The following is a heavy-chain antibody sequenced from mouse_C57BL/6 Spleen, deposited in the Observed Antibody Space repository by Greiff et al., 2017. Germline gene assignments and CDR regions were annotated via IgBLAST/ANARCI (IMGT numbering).Heavy chain of an antibody. CDR3: AGIYYDYGGDAMGY. CDR2: ISSGSSTI. D-gene: IGHD2-4*01. CDR1: GFTFSDYG. J-gene: IGHJ4*01. Sequence: EVQVVESGGGLVKPGGSLKLSCAASGFTFSDYGVHWVRQAPEQGLEWVAYISSGSSTIYYADTVKGRFTISRDNAKNTLFLQMTSLRSEDTAMXYCAGIYYDYGGDAMGYWGQGTSVTVSS. V-gene: IGHV5-17*01.